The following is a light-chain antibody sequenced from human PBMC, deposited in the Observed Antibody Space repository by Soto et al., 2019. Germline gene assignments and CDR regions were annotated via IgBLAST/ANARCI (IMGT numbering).Light chain of an antibody. Sequence: EIVLTQSPVTLSFSRGERATLSCGASQSVTNNYLAWYQQKPGLAPRLLIYDASNRATGIPDRFSGSGSGTDFTLTISRLEPEDFAVYYCQQYARSPWTFGQGPKVHI. V-gene: IGKV3D-20*01. J-gene: IGKJ1*01. CDR2: DAS. CDR3: QQYARSPWT. CDR1: QSVTNNY.